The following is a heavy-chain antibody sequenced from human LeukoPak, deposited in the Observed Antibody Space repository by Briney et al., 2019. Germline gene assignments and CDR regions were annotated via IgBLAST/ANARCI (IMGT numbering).Heavy chain of an antibody. J-gene: IGHJ5*02. Sequence: SETLSLACTVSGASMRSSNFYWGWLRQSPGKGLEWIGNINYSGLTYFNPSVKSRVTLSVDVSKNRFSLNPTSVTPADTALYFCARTHFDSLGWFDPWGQGIQVIVSS. CDR2: INYSGLT. V-gene: IGHV4-39*07. CDR1: GASMRSSNFY. D-gene: IGHD3-9*01. CDR3: ARTHFDSLGWFDP.